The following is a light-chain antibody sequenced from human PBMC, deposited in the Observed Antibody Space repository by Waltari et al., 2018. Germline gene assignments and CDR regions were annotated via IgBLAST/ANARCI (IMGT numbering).Light chain of an antibody. Sequence: QSGLTQPASVSGSPGQSITISCTGSSGDVGSYKLVSWYQRHPGKAPKLIISEVNDRPSGVSSRLSGSKSGNTASLTISGLQAEDEADYYCCSYAGGSVIFGGGTKLTVL. J-gene: IGLJ2*01. CDR3: CSYAGGSVI. V-gene: IGLV2-23*02. CDR1: SGDVGSYKL. CDR2: EVN.